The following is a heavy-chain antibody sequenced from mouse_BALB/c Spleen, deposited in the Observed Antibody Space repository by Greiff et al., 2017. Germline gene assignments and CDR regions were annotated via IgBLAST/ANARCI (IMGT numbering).Heavy chain of an antibody. CDR1: GYTFTSYW. CDR3: ARRYDYDPAWFAY. Sequence: VQLQQPGAELVKPGASVKLSCKASGYTFTSYWMHWVKQRPGQGLEWIGEINPSNGRTNYNEKFKSKATLTLDKSSSTAYMQLSSLTSEDSAVYDCARRYDYDPAWFAYWGQGTLVTVSA. D-gene: IGHD2-4*01. CDR2: INPSNGRT. J-gene: IGHJ3*01. V-gene: IGHV1S81*02.